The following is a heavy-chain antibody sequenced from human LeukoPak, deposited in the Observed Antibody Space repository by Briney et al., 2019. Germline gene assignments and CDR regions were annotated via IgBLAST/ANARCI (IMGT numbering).Heavy chain of an antibody. V-gene: IGHV3-7*04. J-gene: IGHJ6*02. CDR1: GFTFSSYW. CDR2: IKQDGSEK. Sequence: GGSLRLSCAASGFTFSSYWMSWVRQAPGKGLEWVANIKQDGSEKYYADSVKGRFTISRDNAKNSLYLQMNSLRAEDTAVYYCARALVGATPYYYGMDVRGQGTTVTVSS. D-gene: IGHD1-26*01. CDR3: ARALVGATPYYYGMDV.